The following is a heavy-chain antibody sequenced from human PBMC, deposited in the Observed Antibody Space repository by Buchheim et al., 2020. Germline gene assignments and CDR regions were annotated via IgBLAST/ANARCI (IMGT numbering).Heavy chain of an antibody. CDR3: ARPDVYYYYGMDV. J-gene: IGHJ6*02. CDR2: ISGSGNTI. Sequence: EVQLVESGGGLVQPGGSLRLSCAASGFTFRSYDMIWVRQAPGKGLEWVSYISGSGNTIYYADSVKGRFTISRDNSKNSLYLQMNSLSAEDTAVYYCARPDVYYYYGMDVWGHGT. D-gene: IGHD1-14*01. V-gene: IGHV3-48*03. CDR1: GFTFRSYD.